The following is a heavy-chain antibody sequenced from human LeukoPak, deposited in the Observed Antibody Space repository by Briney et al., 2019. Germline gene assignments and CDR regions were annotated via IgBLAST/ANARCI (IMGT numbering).Heavy chain of an antibody. V-gene: IGHV4-59*11. J-gene: IGHJ4*02. CDR2: VYHSGTT. D-gene: IGHD5-18*01. CDR3: AITRRDTIFDH. Sequence: SETLSLTCTVSGGSISYHYCNWIRHPPGKGLEWIGYVYHSGTTNYNPSLKSRVTISLDTSKNHFSLRLNSLTAADTAVYYCAITRRDTIFDHWGQGALVSVSS. CDR1: GGSISYHY.